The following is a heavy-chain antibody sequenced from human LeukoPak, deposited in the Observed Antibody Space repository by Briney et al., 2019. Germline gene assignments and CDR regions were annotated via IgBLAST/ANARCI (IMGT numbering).Heavy chain of an antibody. CDR1: GYSFTSYW. V-gene: IGHV5-51*01. CDR3: ARQGIAVAGTGYYYYGMDV. Sequence: GESLKISCKGSGYSFTSYWIGWVRQMPGKGLEWMGIIYPGDSDTRYSPSCQGQVAISADKSISTAYLQWSSLKASDTAMYYCARQGIAVAGTGYYYYGMDVWGQGTMVTVSS. J-gene: IGHJ6*02. CDR2: IYPGDSDT. D-gene: IGHD6-19*01.